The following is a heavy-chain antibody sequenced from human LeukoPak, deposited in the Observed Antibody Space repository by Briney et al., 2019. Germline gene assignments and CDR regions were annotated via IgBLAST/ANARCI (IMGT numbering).Heavy chain of an antibody. CDR3: AKVGPYCGGDCFLEYYYGMDV. CDR1: GGSISSSAYY. V-gene: IGHV4-39*07. J-gene: IGHJ6*02. Sequence: PSETLSLTCTVSGGSISSSAYYWGWIRQPPGKGLEWIGSIYYTGNTYYTYYNPSLKSRVTISVGTSKNQFSLKLSSVTAADTAVYYCAKVGPYCGGDCFLEYYYGMDVWGQGTTVSVSS. D-gene: IGHD2-21*02. CDR2: IYYTGNTYYT.